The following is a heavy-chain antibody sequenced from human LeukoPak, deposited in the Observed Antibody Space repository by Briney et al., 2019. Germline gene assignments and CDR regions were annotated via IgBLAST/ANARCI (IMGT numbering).Heavy chain of an antibody. V-gene: IGHV4-59*12. CDR2: IYYSGST. D-gene: IGHD2-2*01. J-gene: IGHJ6*03. Sequence: SETLSLTCSVSGGSINNYYWSWIRQPPGRGLEWIGYIYYSGSTRYNPSLKSRLTISVDTSNNQFSLKLRSVTAADTGVYFCARGGRSASAYYYMDVWGRGTTVTVSS. CDR1: GGSINNYY. CDR3: ARGGRSASAYYYMDV.